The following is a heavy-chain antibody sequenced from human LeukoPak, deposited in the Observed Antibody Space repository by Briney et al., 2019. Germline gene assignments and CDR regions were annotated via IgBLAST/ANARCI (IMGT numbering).Heavy chain of an antibody. V-gene: IGHV4-30-4*08. D-gene: IGHD2-2*01. J-gene: IGHJ5*02. CDR3: ARVVVPAASRRPDWFDP. CDR1: GGSISSGDYY. Sequence: SETLSLTCTVSGGSISSGDYYWSRIRQPPGKGLEWIGYIYYSGSTYYNPSLKSRVTISVDTSKNQFSLKLSSVTAADTAVYYCARVVVPAASRRPDWFDPWGQGTLVTVSS. CDR2: IYYSGST.